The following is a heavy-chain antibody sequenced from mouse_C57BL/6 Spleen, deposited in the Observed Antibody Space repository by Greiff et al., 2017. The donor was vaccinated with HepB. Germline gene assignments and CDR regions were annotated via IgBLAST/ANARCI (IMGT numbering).Heavy chain of an antibody. J-gene: IGHJ2*01. CDR2: INPNNGGT. V-gene: IGHV1-22*01. Sequence: EVQLQQSGPELVKPGASVKMSCKASGYTFTDYNMHWVKQSHGKSLEWIGYINPNNGGTSYNQKFKGKATLTVNKSSSTAYMELRSLTSEDSAVYYCAREGVWSPYFDYWGQGTTLTVSS. D-gene: IGHD2-10*02. CDR3: AREGVWSPYFDY. CDR1: GYTFTDYN.